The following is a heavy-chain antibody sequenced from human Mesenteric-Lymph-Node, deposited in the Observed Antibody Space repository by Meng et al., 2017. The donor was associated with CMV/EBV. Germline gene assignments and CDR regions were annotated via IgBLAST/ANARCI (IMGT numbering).Heavy chain of an antibody. V-gene: IGHV4-38-2*02. J-gene: IGHJ3*02. CDR3: ASALGTDLDAFDI. Sequence: GSLRLSCTVSGYSISSGHYWGCIRQSPGRGLEWIGSTYHSGTSKYNPSLKSRVTISVDTSKNQFSLKLASVTAADTAMYYCASALGTDLDAFDIWGRGTMVTVSS. CDR2: TYHSGTS. CDR1: GYSISSGHY. D-gene: IGHD7-27*01.